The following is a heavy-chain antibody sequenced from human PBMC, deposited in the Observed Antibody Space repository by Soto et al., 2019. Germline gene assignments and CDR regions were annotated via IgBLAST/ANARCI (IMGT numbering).Heavy chain of an antibody. Sequence: QITLKESGPTLVKPTQTLTLTCTFSGFSRSTSGVGVAWIRQPPGKALAWLAPIYWDDDKRSRPSMESRPTIAAKTTKTQVVLTMTDMDSVDTATYYSADLTCSSSRCYWFSFSGMEVWGQGTTVTVSS. CDR2: IYWDDDK. D-gene: IGHD2-2*01. CDR1: GFSRSTSGVG. J-gene: IGHJ6*02. CDR3: ADLTCSSSRCYWFSFSGMEV. V-gene: IGHV2-5*02.